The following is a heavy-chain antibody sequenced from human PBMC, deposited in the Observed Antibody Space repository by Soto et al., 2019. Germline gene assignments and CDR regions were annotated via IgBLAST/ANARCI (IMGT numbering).Heavy chain of an antibody. D-gene: IGHD2-2*01. J-gene: IGHJ6*02. Sequence: GGSLRLSCAASGFTFSSYAMHWVRQAPGKGLEWVAVISYDGSNKYYADSVKGRFTISRDNSKNTLYLQMNSLRAEDTALYYCARFPAGIVVVPAAIHGMDVWGQGTTVTVSS. CDR1: GFTFSSYA. CDR2: ISYDGSNK. CDR3: ARFPAGIVVVPAAIHGMDV. V-gene: IGHV3-30-3*01.